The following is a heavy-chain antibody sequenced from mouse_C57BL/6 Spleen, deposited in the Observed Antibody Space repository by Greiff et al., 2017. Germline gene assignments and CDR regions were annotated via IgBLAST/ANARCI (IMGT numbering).Heavy chain of an antibody. CDR3: ARSTVVAKDWYFDV. V-gene: IGHV1-55*01. CDR1: GYTFTSYW. J-gene: IGHJ1*03. D-gene: IGHD1-1*01. CDR2: IYPGSGST. Sequence: QVQLQQPGAELVKPGASVKMSCQASGYTFTSYWITWVKQRPGQGLEWIGDIYPGSGSTNYNEKFKSKATLTVDTSSSTAYMQLSSLTSEDSAVYYCARSTVVAKDWYFDVWGTGTTVTVSS.